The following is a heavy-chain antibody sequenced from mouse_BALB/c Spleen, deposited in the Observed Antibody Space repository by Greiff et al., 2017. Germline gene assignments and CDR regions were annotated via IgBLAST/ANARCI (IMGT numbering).Heavy chain of an antibody. CDR1: GFTFSSYG. J-gene: IGHJ4*01. CDR2: INSNGGST. D-gene: IGHD1-1*01. V-gene: IGHV5-6-3*01. Sequence: EVMLVESGGGLVQPGGSLKLSCAASGFTFSSYGMSWVRQTPDKRLELVATINSNGGSTYYPDSVKGRFTISRDNAKNTLYLQMSSLKSEDTAMYYCARAFTTVVATRGYAMDYWGQGTSVTVSS. CDR3: ARAFTTVVATRGYAMDY.